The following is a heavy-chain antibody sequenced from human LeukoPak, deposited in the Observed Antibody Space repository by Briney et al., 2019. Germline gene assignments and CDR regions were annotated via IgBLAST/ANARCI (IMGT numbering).Heavy chain of an antibody. CDR3: VRHRQWLLFPDY. D-gene: IGHD6-19*01. CDR2: IFYSGAT. CDR1: GDSISINYN. V-gene: IGHV4-39*01. Sequence: SVTLSLTCTVSGDSISINYNWGWIRQPPGKGLEWIGSIFYSGATYYSPSFKSRVTISVDTSKNQFSLKLSSMTAADTAVYYCVRHRQWLLFPDYWGQGTLVTVSS. J-gene: IGHJ4*02.